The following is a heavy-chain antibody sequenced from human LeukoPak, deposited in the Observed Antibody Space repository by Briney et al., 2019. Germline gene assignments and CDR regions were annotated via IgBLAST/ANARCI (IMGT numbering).Heavy chain of an antibody. V-gene: IGHV4-59*01. CDR1: GGSISSYY. CDR3: ARGLGTIAARGFDY. J-gene: IGHJ4*02. CDR2: IYYSGST. Sequence: SETLSLACTVSGGSISSYYWSWIRQPPGKGLEWIGYIYYSGSTNYNPSLKSRVTISVDTSKNQFSLKLTSVTAADTAVYYCARGLGTIAARGFDYWGQGTLVTVSS. D-gene: IGHD6-6*01.